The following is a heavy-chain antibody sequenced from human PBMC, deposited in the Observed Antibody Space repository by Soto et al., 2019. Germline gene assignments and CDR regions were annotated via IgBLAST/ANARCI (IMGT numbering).Heavy chain of an antibody. D-gene: IGHD3-10*01. Sequence: ASVKVSCKASGGTFSSYAISWVRQAPGQGLEWMGGIIPIFGTANYAQKFQGRVTITADESTSKAYMELSSLRSEDTAVYYCASGGGSGSYYRYYYYGMDVWGQGTTVTVSS. CDR3: ASGGGSGSYYRYYYYGMDV. J-gene: IGHJ6*02. CDR1: GGTFSSYA. V-gene: IGHV1-69*13. CDR2: IIPIFGTA.